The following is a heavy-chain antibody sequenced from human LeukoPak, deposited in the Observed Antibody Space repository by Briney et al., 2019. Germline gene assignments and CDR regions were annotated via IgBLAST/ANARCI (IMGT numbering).Heavy chain of an antibody. CDR1: GGSISSGGYY. V-gene: IGHV4-31*03. J-gene: IGHJ4*02. D-gene: IGHD2-15*01. CDR3: ARQILDCSGGSCSASWFDY. Sequence: SETLSLTCTVSGGSISSGGYYWSWIRQHPGKGLEWIGYIYYSGSTYYNPSLKSRVTISVDTSKNQFSPKLSSVTAAATAVYYCARQILDCSGGSCSASWFDYWGQGTLVTVSS. CDR2: IYYSGST.